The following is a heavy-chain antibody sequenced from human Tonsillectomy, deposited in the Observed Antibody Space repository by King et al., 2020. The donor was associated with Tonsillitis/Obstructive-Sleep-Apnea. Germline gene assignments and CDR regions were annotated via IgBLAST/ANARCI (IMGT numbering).Heavy chain of an antibody. CDR3: ASWEEVRYFDL. J-gene: IGHJ2*01. V-gene: IGHV4-59*08. Sequence: QLQESGPGLVKPSETLSLTCTVSGGSISSYYWSWIRRPPGKGLEWIVYIYYSGSTNYNPSLKSRVTISVDTSKNQFSLKLSSVTAADTAVYYCASWEEVRYFDLWGRGTLVTVSS. CDR1: GGSISSYY. CDR2: IYYSGST. D-gene: IGHD1-26*01.